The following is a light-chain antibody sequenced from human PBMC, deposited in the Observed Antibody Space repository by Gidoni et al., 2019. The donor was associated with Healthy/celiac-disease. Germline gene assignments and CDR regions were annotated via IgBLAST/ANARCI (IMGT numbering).Light chain of an antibody. Sequence: DIVMTQSPLSLPVTPGEPASISCRSSQSLLHSNGYNYLDWYLQKPGQSPQLLIYLGSNRSSGVPDRFSGSGSGTDFTLKISRVEAEDVGVYYCLQARQSPRTFXQXTKVEIK. CDR3: LQARQSPRT. CDR2: LGS. V-gene: IGKV2-28*01. CDR1: QSLLHSNGYNY. J-gene: IGKJ1*01.